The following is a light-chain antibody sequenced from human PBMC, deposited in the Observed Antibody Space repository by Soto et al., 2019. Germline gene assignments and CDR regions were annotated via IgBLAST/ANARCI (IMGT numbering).Light chain of an antibody. Sequence: ENVLTQSPGTLSLSPGERATLSCRASQSVSSSYLAWYQQKPGQAPRLLIYGASSRATGIPDRFSVSGSGTDFTLTISRLEPEDFAVYYCQQYGSSPWTLGQRTKVEIK. CDR3: QQYGSSPWT. J-gene: IGKJ1*01. CDR1: QSVSSSY. CDR2: GAS. V-gene: IGKV3-20*01.